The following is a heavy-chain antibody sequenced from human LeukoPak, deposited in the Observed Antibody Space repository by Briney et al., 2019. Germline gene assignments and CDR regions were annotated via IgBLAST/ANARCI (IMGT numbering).Heavy chain of an antibody. D-gene: IGHD2-2*01. Sequence: ASVKVSXKASGGTFSSYTISWVRQAPGQGLEWMGRIIPILGIANYAQKFQGRVTITADKSTSTAYMELSSLRSEDTAVYYCDSRLVGGDAFDIWGQGTMVTVSS. J-gene: IGHJ3*02. CDR3: DSRLVGGDAFDI. V-gene: IGHV1-69*02. CDR1: GGTFSSYT. CDR2: IIPILGIA.